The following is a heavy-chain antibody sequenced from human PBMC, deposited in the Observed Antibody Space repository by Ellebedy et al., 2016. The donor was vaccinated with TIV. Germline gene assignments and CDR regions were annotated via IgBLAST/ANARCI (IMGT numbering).Heavy chain of an antibody. Sequence: GESLKISCAASGFSFSSYWMSWVRQAPGKGLEWVANMRQDGGDKYYVDSVKGRFTISRDNAKSSLYLQMESVRAEDTAVYYCARAIYGASYLWGRGTLVTVSS. D-gene: IGHD4-17*01. CDR3: ARAIYGASYL. CDR1: GFSFSSYW. V-gene: IGHV3-7*01. J-gene: IGHJ2*01. CDR2: MRQDGGDK.